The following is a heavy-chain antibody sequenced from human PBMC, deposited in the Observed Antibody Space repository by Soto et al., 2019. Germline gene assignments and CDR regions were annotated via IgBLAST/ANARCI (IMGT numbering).Heavy chain of an antibody. D-gene: IGHD2-21*01. CDR2: IYYIGST. J-gene: IGHJ6*03. CDR1: GGSISSGGYY. CDR3: ARVLWTPDYHSYMDV. V-gene: IGHV4-31*03. Sequence: QVQLQESGPGLVKPSQTLSLTCTVSGGSISSGGYYWSWIRQHPGKGLEWIGYIYYIGSTNYNPSLKSRVTISVDTSKSQFSLTLSSVTAADTSVYYCARVLWTPDYHSYMDVGGKGTTVTVSS.